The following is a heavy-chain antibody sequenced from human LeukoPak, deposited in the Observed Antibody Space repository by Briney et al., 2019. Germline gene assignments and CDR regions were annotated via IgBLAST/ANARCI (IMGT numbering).Heavy chain of an antibody. D-gene: IGHD1-7*01. J-gene: IGHJ4*02. Sequence: SETLSLTCAVYGGSFSGYYWSWIRQPPGKGLEWIGEINHSGSTNYNPSLKSRVTISVDTSKNQFSLKLSSVTAADTAVYYCARGLRYNWNYLRFDYWGQGTLVTVSS. CDR1: GGSFSGYY. V-gene: IGHV4-34*01. CDR2: INHSGST. CDR3: ARGLRYNWNYLRFDY.